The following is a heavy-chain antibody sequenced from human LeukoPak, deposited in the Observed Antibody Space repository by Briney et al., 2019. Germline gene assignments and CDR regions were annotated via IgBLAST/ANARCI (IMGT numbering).Heavy chain of an antibody. CDR1: GYTFTSYG. J-gene: IGHJ4*02. V-gene: IGHV1-18*01. Sequence: ASVKVSCKASGYTFTSYGISWVRQAPGQGLEWMGWISAYNGNTNYAQKLQGRVTMTTDTSTSTAYMELRSLRSDDTAVYYCARDHYYGSGSYYNPRDYWGQGTLVTISS. CDR3: ARDHYYGSGSYYNPRDY. CDR2: ISAYNGNT. D-gene: IGHD3-10*01.